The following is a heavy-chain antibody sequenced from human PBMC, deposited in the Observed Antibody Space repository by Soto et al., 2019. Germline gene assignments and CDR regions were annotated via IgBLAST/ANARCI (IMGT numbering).Heavy chain of an antibody. CDR3: AIGHWLGN. Sequence: DVQLVESGGALVQPGESLILSCAASGFTFSDYLMTWVRQAPGKGLEWVATIKQDGNEKYYVDSVKGRFTISRDNAKNSLYLQMNGLRAEDTAVYYCAIGHWLGNWGHGTLVTVSS. CDR1: GFTFSDYL. J-gene: IGHJ4*01. D-gene: IGHD6-19*01. CDR2: IKQDGNEK. V-gene: IGHV3-7*01.